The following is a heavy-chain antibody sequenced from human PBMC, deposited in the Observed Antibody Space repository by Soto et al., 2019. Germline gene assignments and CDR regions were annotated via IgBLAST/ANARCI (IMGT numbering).Heavy chain of an antibody. Sequence: QVQLVESGGGVVQPGRSLRLSCAASGFTFSSYGMHWVRQAPGKGLEWVAVISYDGSNKFYADSVKGRFTISRDNSKNTLYLQMNSLRAEDTAVYYCAKDLDLPYHFDYWGQGTLVTVSS. V-gene: IGHV3-30*18. CDR1: GFTFSSYG. CDR3: AKDLDLPYHFDY. CDR2: ISYDGSNK. D-gene: IGHD3-3*01. J-gene: IGHJ4*02.